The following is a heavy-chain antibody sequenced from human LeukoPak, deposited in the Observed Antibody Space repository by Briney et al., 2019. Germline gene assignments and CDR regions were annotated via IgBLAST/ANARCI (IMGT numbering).Heavy chain of an antibody. V-gene: IGHV1-2*06. D-gene: IGHD1-14*01. CDR2: INPNSGGT. Sequence: ASVKVSCKASGYTFTVYYMHWVRQAPGQGLEWMGRINPNSGGTNYAQKFQGRVTMTRDTSISTAYMELSRLRSDDTAVYYCARDPGGSYYMDVWGKGTTVTVSS. CDR3: ARDPGGSYYMDV. CDR1: GYTFTVYY. J-gene: IGHJ6*03.